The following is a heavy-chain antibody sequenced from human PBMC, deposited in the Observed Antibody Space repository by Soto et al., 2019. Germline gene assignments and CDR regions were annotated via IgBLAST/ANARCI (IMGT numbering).Heavy chain of an antibody. CDR3: TKDASRCSIT. D-gene: IGHD3-3*02. V-gene: IGHV3-23*01. J-gene: IGHJ5*02. CDR2: ISGSGDST. CDR1: GFTFSTYG. Sequence: GESLKISCAASGFTFSTYGMSWVRQAPGKGLEWVSAISGSGDSTSYAESVKGRFTISRDNSKNTLYLQMNSLRVEDTAVYYCTKDASRCSITWGQGTLVTVSS.